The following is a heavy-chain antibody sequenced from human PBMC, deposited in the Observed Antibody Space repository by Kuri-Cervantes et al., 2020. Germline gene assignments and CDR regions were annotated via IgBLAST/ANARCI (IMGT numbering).Heavy chain of an antibody. D-gene: IGHD4-17*01. V-gene: IGHV3-21*01. J-gene: IGHJ6*03. CDR1: GFSLSAYY. CDR3: AGDPGYQYSDHVEYYLDV. CDR2: ITSTTSII. Sequence: GESLKISCVGSGFSLSAYYMSWFRQAPGKGLEWVSSITSTTSIIYYADSVEGRFTLSRDNGKNSVYLQMNSLTAEDTAVYYCAGDPGYQYSDHVEYYLDVWGEGTTVTVSS.